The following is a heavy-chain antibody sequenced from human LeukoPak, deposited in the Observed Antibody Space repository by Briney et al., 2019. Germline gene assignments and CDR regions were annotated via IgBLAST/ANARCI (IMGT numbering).Heavy chain of an antibody. CDR3: AKVPPGYCSGGSCHFHY. V-gene: IGHV3-23*01. CDR1: GFTLSNYA. CDR2: MSGSGSSR. J-gene: IGHJ4*02. Sequence: GGSLRLSCAASGFTLSNYAMSWVRQAPGQGLEWVSSMSGSGSSRYHADSVKGRFTISRDNSKGTIYLQMNSLRAEDTAVYFCAKVPPGYCSGGSCHFHYWGQGTLVTVSS. D-gene: IGHD2-15*01.